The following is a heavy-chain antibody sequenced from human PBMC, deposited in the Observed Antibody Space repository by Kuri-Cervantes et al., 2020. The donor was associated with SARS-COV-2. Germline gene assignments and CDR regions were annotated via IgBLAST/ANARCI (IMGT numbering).Heavy chain of an antibody. CDR1: GGSISSGSYY. J-gene: IGHJ5*02. Sequence: LRLSCTVSGGSISSGSYYWSWIRQPAGKGLEWIGCIYTSGSTNYNPSLKSRVTISVDTSKNQFSLKLSSVTAADTAVYYCARGGDWFDPWGQGTLVTVSS. CDR2: IYTSGST. CDR3: ARGGDWFDP. D-gene: IGHD1-26*01. V-gene: IGHV4-61*02.